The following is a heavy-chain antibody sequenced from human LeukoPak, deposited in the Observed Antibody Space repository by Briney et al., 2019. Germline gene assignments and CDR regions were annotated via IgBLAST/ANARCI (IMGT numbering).Heavy chain of an antibody. V-gene: IGHV1-2*02. CDR3: ARGMPAPQGLDAFDI. Sequence: EASVKVSCKASDYTFTIHGINWVRQAPGQGLEWMGWIKPNSGGTNYAQKFQGRVTMNRDTSISTAYMELRRLRSDDTAVYFCARGMPAPQGLDAFDIWGQGTMVTVSS. CDR2: IKPNSGGT. D-gene: IGHD2-2*01. CDR1: DYTFTIHG. J-gene: IGHJ3*02.